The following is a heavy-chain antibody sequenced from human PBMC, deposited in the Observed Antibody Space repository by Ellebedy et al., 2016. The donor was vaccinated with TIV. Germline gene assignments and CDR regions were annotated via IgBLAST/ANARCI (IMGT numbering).Heavy chain of an antibody. CDR3: AAAAGAGDDAFDI. Sequence: GESLKISXAASGFTFIIYSLNWVRQAPGKGLEWVSYISSSSRTIYYADSVKGRFTISRDNAKNSLYLQMYSLRAEDTAVYYCAAAAGAGDDAFDIWGQGTMVTVSS. CDR2: ISSSSRTI. D-gene: IGHD6-13*01. J-gene: IGHJ3*02. V-gene: IGHV3-48*01. CDR1: GFTFIIYS.